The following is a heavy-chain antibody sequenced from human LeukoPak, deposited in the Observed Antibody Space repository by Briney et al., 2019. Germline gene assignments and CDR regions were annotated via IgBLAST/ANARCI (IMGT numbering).Heavy chain of an antibody. CDR3: ARRPRYCSSTSCSLDY. CDR1: GGSISGYY. Sequence: SETLSLTCTVSGGSISGYYWSWIRQPPGKGLEWIGYIYYTGSTNYNPSLKSRVTISVDTSKNQFSLKLTSVTAADTAVYYCARRPRYCSSTSCSLDYWGQGTLVTVSS. CDR2: IYYTGST. D-gene: IGHD2-2*01. V-gene: IGHV4-59*12. J-gene: IGHJ4*02.